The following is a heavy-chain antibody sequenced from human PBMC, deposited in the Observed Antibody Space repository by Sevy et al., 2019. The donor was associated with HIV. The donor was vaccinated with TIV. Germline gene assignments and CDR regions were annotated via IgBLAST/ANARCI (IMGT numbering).Heavy chain of an antibody. CDR2: IKSKTDGGTT. CDR1: GFTFSNAW. Sequence: GGSLRLSCAASGFTFSNAWMSWVRQAPGKGLEWVGRIKSKTDGGTTDYAAPVKGRFTISRDDSKNTLYLQMNSLKTEETAVYYCTTDIVVVPAAMELRYYGMDVWGQGTTVTVSS. D-gene: IGHD2-2*01. CDR3: TTDIVVVPAAMELRYYGMDV. J-gene: IGHJ6*02. V-gene: IGHV3-15*01.